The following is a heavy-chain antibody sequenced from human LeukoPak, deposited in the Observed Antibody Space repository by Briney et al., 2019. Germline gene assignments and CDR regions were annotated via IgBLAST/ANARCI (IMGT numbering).Heavy chain of an antibody. CDR3: ARVDGGYRKVPFDY. J-gene: IGHJ4*02. Sequence: GSLRLSCAASGFTFSNYAVTWVRQAPGKGLEWIGYIYYSGSTKYNPSLRSRVTISVDTSKNQFSLKLSSADTAVYYCARVDGGYRKVPFDYWGQGTLVTVSS. D-gene: IGHD5-18*01. V-gene: IGHV4-59*01. CDR2: IYYSGST. CDR1: GFTFSNYA.